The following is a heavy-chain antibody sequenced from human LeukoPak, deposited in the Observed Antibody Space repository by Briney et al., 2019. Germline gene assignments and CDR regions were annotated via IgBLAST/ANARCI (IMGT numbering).Heavy chain of an antibody. D-gene: IGHD3-22*01. V-gene: IGHV3-23*01. Sequence: GGSLRLSCAASGFTFSSYAMSWVHQAPGKGLEWVSVISGSGGSTYYADSVKGRFTISRDNSKNTLYLQMNSLRAEDTAVYHCAKEIYYDSTGPQYWGQGTLVTVSS. J-gene: IGHJ4*02. CDR1: GFTFSSYA. CDR2: ISGSGGST. CDR3: AKEIYYDSTGPQY.